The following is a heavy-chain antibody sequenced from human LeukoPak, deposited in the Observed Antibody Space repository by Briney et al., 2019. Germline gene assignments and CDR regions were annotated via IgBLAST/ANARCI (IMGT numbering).Heavy chain of an antibody. J-gene: IGHJ4*02. CDR3: ATGYCNGVTCSRSY. CDR1: GITYSSYW. Sequence: GGSLRLSCTATGITYSSYWMNWVRQVPGKGPEWLANIKPDGREKNYVDSVKGRFTISRDNAKNPLCLQMNSLRAEDTAVYFCATGYCNGVTCSRSYWGQGTPVTVSS. V-gene: IGHV3-7*03. D-gene: IGHD2-15*01. CDR2: IKPDGREK.